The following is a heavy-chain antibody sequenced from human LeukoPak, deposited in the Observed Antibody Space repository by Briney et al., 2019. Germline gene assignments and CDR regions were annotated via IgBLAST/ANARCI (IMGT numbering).Heavy chain of an antibody. CDR2: INPDSGVT. Sequence: ASVKVSCKASGYTFTGYYMHWVRLAPGQGLEWMGWINPDSGVTNYAQKFQGRVTMTRDTSISTAYMDLSSLRSDDTAVYYCARDYPYSSGWYGPLHFSYWYFDLWGRGTLVTVSS. V-gene: IGHV1-2*02. D-gene: IGHD6-19*01. CDR3: ARDYPYSSGWYGPLHFSYWYFDL. J-gene: IGHJ2*01. CDR1: GYTFTGYY.